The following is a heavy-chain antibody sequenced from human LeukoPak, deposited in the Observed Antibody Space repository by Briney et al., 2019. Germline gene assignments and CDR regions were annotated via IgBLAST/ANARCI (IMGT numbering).Heavy chain of an antibody. D-gene: IGHD3-22*01. CDR2: IYYRGST. Sequence: ASETLSLTCTVSGGSISSDYWSWIRQPPGKGLEWIGYIYYRGSTNYNPSLKSRVTISVDTSKNQFSLKLSSVTAADTAVYYCARLSGYSSGHYYSDYWGQGALVTVSS. CDR3: ARLSGYSSGHYYSDY. CDR1: GGSISSDY. V-gene: IGHV4-59*01. J-gene: IGHJ4*02.